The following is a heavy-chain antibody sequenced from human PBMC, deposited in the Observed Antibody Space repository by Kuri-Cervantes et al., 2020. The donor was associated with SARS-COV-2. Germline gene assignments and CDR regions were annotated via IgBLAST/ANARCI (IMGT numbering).Heavy chain of an antibody. CDR3: ARPSYYYDSSGYYGGNWFDP. V-gene: IGHV4-34*01. Sequence: ESLIISCAVYGGSFSGYYWGWIRQPPGKGLEWIGEINHIGSTNYNPTLKSRVTISVDTSKNQFSLKLSSVTAADTAVYYCARPSYYYDSSGYYGGNWFDPWGQGTLVTVSS. CDR2: INHIGST. J-gene: IGHJ5*02. D-gene: IGHD3-22*01. CDR1: GGSFSGYY.